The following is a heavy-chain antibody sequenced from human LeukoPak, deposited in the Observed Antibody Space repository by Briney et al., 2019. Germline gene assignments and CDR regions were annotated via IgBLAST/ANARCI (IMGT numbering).Heavy chain of an antibody. Sequence: PGGSLRLSCAASGFIFSSYGMTWVRQAPGRGLEWVSSITGSSSSIYHADSMKGRFTISRDNAKNSLYLQMDSLRAEDTAVYYCARVIAPATYDYWGQGTVVTVSS. D-gene: IGHD6-13*01. V-gene: IGHV3-21*01. CDR1: GFIFSSYG. CDR3: ARVIAPATYDY. CDR2: ITGSSSSI. J-gene: IGHJ4*02.